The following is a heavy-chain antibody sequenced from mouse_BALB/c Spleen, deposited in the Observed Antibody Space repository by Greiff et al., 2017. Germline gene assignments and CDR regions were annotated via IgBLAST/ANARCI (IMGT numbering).Heavy chain of an antibody. CDR2: ICAGGST. J-gene: IGHJ4*01. D-gene: IGHD1-2*01. CDR1: GFSLTSYG. Sequence: QVQLQQSGPGLVAPSQSLSITCTASGFSLTSYGVHWVRQPPGKGLEWLGVICAGGSTNYNSALMSRLGISKDNSKSQVFLKMNSQQTDDTAMYYCAGVPLRLAAMDYWGQGTSVTVSS. V-gene: IGHV2-9*02. CDR3: AGVPLRLAAMDY.